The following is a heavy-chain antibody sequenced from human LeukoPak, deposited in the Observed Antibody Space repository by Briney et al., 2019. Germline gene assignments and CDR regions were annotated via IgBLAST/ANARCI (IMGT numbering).Heavy chain of an antibody. Sequence: ASVKVSCKASGGTFSSYAISSVRHAPGQGIEWMGGIIPIFGTVNYTQKFQGRVTITTDESTSTAYMELSSLRSEDTAVYYCAREGPQIHLGGFLYWGQGTLVTVSS. CDR2: IIPIFGTV. CDR3: AREGPQIHLGGFLY. D-gene: IGHD2-15*01. V-gene: IGHV1-69*05. CDR1: GGTFSSYA. J-gene: IGHJ4*02.